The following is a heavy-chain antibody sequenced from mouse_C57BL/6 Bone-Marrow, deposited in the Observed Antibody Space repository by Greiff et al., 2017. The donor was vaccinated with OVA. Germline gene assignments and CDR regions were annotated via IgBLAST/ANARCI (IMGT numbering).Heavy chain of an antibody. CDR1: GFNIKNTY. D-gene: IGHD1-1*01. Sequence: VQLQQSVAELVRPGASVKLSCTASGFNIKNTYMRWVKQRPEQGLEWIGRIDPANGNTKYAPKFQGKATITADTSSNTAYLQLSSLTSEDTAIYYCARDTTVVADYWGQGTTLTVSS. CDR2: IDPANGNT. J-gene: IGHJ2*01. CDR3: ARDTTVVADY. V-gene: IGHV14-3*01.